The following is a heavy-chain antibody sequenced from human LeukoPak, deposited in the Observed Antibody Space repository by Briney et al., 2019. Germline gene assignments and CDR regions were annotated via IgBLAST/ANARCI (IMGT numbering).Heavy chain of an antibody. CDR1: GGSISSNNYY. CDR2: IYHSGST. CDR3: ARVLLAVAGIAEHDY. J-gene: IGHJ4*02. V-gene: IGHV4-39*07. Sequence: SETLSLTCSVSGGSISSNNYYWGWIRQPPGKGLEWIGSIYHSGSTYYNPSLKSRVTISVDTSKNQFSLKLSSVTAADTAVYYCARVLLAVAGIAEHDYWGQGTLVTVSS. D-gene: IGHD6-19*01.